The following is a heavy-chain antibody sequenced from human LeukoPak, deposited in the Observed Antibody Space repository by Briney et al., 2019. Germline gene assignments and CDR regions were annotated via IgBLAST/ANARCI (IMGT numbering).Heavy chain of an antibody. J-gene: IGHJ5*02. D-gene: IGHD3-22*01. Sequence: GGSLRLSCAASGFTVSRNYMSWVRQAPGKGLEWVSVIYSGGSTYYADSVKGRFTISRDNSKNTLYLQMNSLRAEDTAVYYCARDLFNYYDSSGYPRGGHWFDPWGQGPLVTVSS. CDR1: GFTVSRNY. CDR2: IYSGGST. CDR3: ARDLFNYYDSSGYPRGGHWFDP. V-gene: IGHV3-66*01.